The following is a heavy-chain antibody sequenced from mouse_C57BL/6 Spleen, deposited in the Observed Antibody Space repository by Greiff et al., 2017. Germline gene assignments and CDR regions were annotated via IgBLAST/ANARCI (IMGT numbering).Heavy chain of an antibody. D-gene: IGHD1-1*01. CDR2: IYPGSGST. J-gene: IGHJ4*01. CDR3: ARFITTVVDAMDY. Sequence: VQLQQPGAELVKPGASVKMSCKASGYTFTSYWITWVKQRPGQGLEWIGDIYPGSGSTNYNEKFKSKATLTVDTSSSTAYMQLSSLTSEDSAVYYSARFITTVVDAMDYWGQGTSVTVSS. V-gene: IGHV1-55*01. CDR1: GYTFTSYW.